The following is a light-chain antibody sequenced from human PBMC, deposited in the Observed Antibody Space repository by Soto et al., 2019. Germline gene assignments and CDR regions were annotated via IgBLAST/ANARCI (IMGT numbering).Light chain of an antibody. CDR3: QQRSNWPPYP. Sequence: EIVLTQSPATLSLSPGERATLSCRASQSVSSYLAWYQQKPGQAPRLLIYDASNRATGIPARFSGSGSGTDFTLPISSLEPEDFAVYYCQQRSNWPPYPFGQGTKLEIK. CDR1: QSVSSY. CDR2: DAS. V-gene: IGKV3-11*01. J-gene: IGKJ2*01.